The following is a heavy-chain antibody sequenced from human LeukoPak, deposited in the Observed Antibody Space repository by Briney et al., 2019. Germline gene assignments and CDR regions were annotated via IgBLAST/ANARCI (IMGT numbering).Heavy chain of an antibody. D-gene: IGHD3-9*01. CDR1: GFTFSSYN. J-gene: IGHJ4*02. V-gene: IGHV3-21*01. CDR3: ARILTGYSFDY. Sequence: GGSLRLPCAASGFTFSSYNMNWVRQSPGKGLEWVSSISSSSSYIYYADSVKGRFTIPRDNAKNSLYLQMNSLRAEDTAVYYCARILTGYSFDYWGQGTLVTVSS. CDR2: ISSSSSYI.